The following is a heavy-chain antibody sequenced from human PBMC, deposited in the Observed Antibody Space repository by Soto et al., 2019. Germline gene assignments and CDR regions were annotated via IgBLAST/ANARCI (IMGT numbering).Heavy chain of an antibody. CDR3: ARDRGRYGSGEVY. CDR1: GGTVSSYT. J-gene: IGHJ4*02. D-gene: IGHD3-10*01. Sequence: QVQLVQSGAEVKKPGSSVKVSCKASGGTVSSYTISWVRQAPGQGLEWMGRIIPILGIANYAQKFQGRVTITADKSTSPAYMELSSLRSEDTAVYYCARDRGRYGSGEVYWGPGTLVTVSS. V-gene: IGHV1-69*08. CDR2: IIPILGIA.